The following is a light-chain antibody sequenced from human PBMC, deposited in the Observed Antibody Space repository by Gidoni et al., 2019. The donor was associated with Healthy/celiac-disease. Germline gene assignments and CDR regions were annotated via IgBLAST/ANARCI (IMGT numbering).Light chain of an antibody. Sequence: DIQMTQSPSSLSASVGDRVTITCRASQGISNSVAWYQQKPGKAPKLLLYAASRLESGVPSRFSGSGSGTDYTLTISSLQPEEFATYYCQQYYSTPRTFGQGTKLEIK. CDR3: QQYYSTPRT. CDR1: QGISNS. CDR2: AAS. J-gene: IGKJ2*01. V-gene: IGKV1-NL1*01.